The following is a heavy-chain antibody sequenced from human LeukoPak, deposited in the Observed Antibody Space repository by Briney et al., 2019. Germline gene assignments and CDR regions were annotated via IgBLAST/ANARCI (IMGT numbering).Heavy chain of an antibody. J-gene: IGHJ2*01. CDR2: IKQAGSEN. CDR1: GFIFSSYW. V-gene: IGHV3-7*01. CDR3: ARDMGRSETSDWYFDL. Sequence: GGSLRLSCAASGFIFSSYWMTWVRQAPGKGLEWVANIKQAGSENSYVDSVRGRFTISRDNANNLLYLQMSSLRAEDTALYYCARDMGRSETSDWYFDLWGRGTLVTVSS.